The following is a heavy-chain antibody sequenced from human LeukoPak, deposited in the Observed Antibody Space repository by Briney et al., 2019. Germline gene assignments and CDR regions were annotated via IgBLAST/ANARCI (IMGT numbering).Heavy chain of an antibody. CDR1: GYSFSSYW. CDR3: ARLPCTGGSCSKTFDY. CDR2: INAADSDT. D-gene: IGHD2-15*01. V-gene: IGHV5-51*01. Sequence: GESLKISCKGSGYSFSSYWIGWARQMPGKGLEWMGLINAADSDTRYSPSFQGQVLISVDKSISTAYLQWGNLKATDTALYYCARLPCTGGSCSKTFDYWGQGTLVTVYS. J-gene: IGHJ4*02.